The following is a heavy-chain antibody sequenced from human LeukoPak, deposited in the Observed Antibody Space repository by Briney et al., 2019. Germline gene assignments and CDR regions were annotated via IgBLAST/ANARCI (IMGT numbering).Heavy chain of an antibody. CDR1: GFTFSSYS. CDR3: ARSGKGATVSTDWD. CDR2: ISSTSSYI. J-gene: IGHJ4*02. D-gene: IGHD4-11*01. V-gene: IGHV3-21*01. Sequence: GGSLRLSCAASGFTFSSYSMNWVRQAPGKGPEWVSSISSTSSYIYYADSVKGRFTISRDNAKNSLYLQMNSLRAEDTAVYYCARSGKGATVSTDWDWGQGTLVTVSS.